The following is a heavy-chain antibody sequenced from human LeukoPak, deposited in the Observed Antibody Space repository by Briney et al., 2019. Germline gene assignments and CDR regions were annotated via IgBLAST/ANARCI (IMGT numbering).Heavy chain of an antibody. CDR3: TTGGLWYSGRVF. CDR2: IKTKTDGGTT. D-gene: IGHD3-10*01. Sequence: GGSLRLFCAASGFTFSNAWMSWVRQAPGKGLEWVGRIKTKTDGGTTAFAAPVKGRFTMSRDDSKNTLYLQMNSLKTEDTAMYYCTTGGLWYSGRVFWGQGTLVTVSS. J-gene: IGHJ4*02. CDR1: GFTFSNAW. V-gene: IGHV3-15*01.